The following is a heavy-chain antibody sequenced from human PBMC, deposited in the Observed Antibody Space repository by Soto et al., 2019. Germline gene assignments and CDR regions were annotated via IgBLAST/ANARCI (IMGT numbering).Heavy chain of an antibody. D-gene: IGHD2-8*01. CDR3: ARVRCFNGLCHTADYGMDV. Sequence: QVQLVQSGAEVKKPGSSVKFSCKASGDVFRSYGINWVRQAPGQGLEWMGGIIPISGTTNYAQKFQGRVAITAEESTDTVYMELSRLRSEDTAVYFCARVRCFNGLCHTADYGMDVWGQGTTVTVSS. V-gene: IGHV1-69*01. J-gene: IGHJ6*02. CDR2: IIPISGTT. CDR1: GDVFRSYG.